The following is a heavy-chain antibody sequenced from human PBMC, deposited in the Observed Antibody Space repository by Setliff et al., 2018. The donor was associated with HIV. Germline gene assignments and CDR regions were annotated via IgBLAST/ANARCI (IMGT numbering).Heavy chain of an antibody. V-gene: IGHV1-3*01. D-gene: IGHD4-17*01. CDR1: GYTFTSYY. J-gene: IGHJ4*02. Sequence: ASVKVSCKASGYTFTSYYMHWVCQAPGQGLEWMGWINAGNGDTRYSQKFQGSVTFTRDTSASTAYMEVTGLRSEDTAVYYCARFGPLRYFDHWGQGTLVTVSS. CDR3: ARFGPLRYFDH. CDR2: INAGNGDT.